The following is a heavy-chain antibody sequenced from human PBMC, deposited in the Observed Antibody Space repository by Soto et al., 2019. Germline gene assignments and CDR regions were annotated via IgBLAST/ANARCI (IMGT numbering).Heavy chain of an antibody. D-gene: IGHD1-1*01. V-gene: IGHV3-23*01. CDR1: GFTFRSYA. CDR3: VKESLDRRTFDI. J-gene: IGHJ3*02. CDR2: IDGGGGST. Sequence: EVQLLESGGGLVQPGGSLRLSCAASGFTFRSYAMTWVRQAPGKGLKWVSTIDGGGGSTYYADSVKGRFAGSRDNSKNTMYLQMNTLRAEETAVYYCVKESLDRRTFDIWGQGTMVTVSS.